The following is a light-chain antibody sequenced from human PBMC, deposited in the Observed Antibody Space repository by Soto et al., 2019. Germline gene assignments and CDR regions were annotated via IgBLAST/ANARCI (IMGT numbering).Light chain of an antibody. CDR1: QSVLYSSNNKNY. J-gene: IGKJ4*01. Sequence: DIVMTQSPDSLAVSLGERATINCKSSQSVLYSSNNKNYLAWYQQKPGQPPKLLIYWASTRESGVPDRFSGSGSWTDFTLTISSLQAEDVAVYYCQQYYSTPLTFDGGTKVEIK. V-gene: IGKV4-1*01. CDR2: WAS. CDR3: QQYYSTPLT.